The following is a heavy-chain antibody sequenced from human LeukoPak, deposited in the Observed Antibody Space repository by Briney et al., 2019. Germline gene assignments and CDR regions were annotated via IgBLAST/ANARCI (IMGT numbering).Heavy chain of an antibody. CDR3: ARRAYCGGDCTRAYYSYFAMDV. J-gene: IGHJ6*02. Sequence: GESLKISCKGSGYSFTNNWIGWVRQMPGKGLEWMGITYPGDSNTRYSPSFQGQVTISADKSITTAYLQWSSLKASDTAVYYCARRAYCGGDCTRAYYSYFAMDVWGQGTTVTVSS. D-gene: IGHD2-21*02. V-gene: IGHV5-51*01. CDR2: TYPGDSNT. CDR1: GYSFTNNW.